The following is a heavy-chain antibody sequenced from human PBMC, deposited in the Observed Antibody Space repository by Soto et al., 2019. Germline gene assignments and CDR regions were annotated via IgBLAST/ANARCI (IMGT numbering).Heavy chain of an antibody. CDR3: THRRDSSWYFDY. CDR1: GFSLSTSGVG. CDR2: IYWDGDK. J-gene: IGHJ4*02. Sequence: QITLKESGPTLVKPTQTLTLTCTFSGFSLSTSGVGVGWNRQPPGKALEWLALIYWDGDKRYSPSPKSRLTITKEPSKSQVVLTMTNMDPVDTATYYCTHRRDSSWYFDYWGQGTLVTVSS. V-gene: IGHV2-5*02. D-gene: IGHD6-13*01.